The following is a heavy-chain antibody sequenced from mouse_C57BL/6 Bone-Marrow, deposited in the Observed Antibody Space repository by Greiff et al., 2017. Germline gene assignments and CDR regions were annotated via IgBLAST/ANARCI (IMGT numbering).Heavy chain of an antibody. J-gene: IGHJ2*01. V-gene: IGHV5-15*01. D-gene: IGHD2-2*01. Sequence: EVQLVESGGGLVQPGGSLKLSCAASGFTFSDYGMAWVRQAPRKGPEWVAFISNLAYSIYYADTVTGRFTISRENAKNTLYLEMSSLRSEDTAMYYCARHSEGLDYWGQGTTLTVSS. CDR1: GFTFSDYG. CDR2: ISNLAYSI. CDR3: ARHSEGLDY.